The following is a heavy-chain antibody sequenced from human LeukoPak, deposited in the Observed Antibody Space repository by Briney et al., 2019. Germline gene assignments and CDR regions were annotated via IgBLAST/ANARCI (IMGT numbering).Heavy chain of an antibody. D-gene: IGHD1-1*01. J-gene: IGHJ4*02. CDR2: IGTAGDT. CDR1: GFTFSDYD. CDR3: ARVAKERVGGVYYFDC. Sequence: GGSLRLSCAASGFTFSDYDMHWVRHATGKGLEWVSAIGTAGDTYYTGSVKGRFTISRENAKNSLYLQMNSLSAGDTAVYYCARVAKERVGGVYYFDCWGQGTLVTVSS. V-gene: IGHV3-13*01.